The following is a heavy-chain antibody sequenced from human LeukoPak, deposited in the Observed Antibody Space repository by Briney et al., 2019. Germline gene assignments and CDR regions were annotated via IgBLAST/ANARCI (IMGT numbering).Heavy chain of an antibody. V-gene: IGHV3-64D*09. CDR3: VNGGVAVARY. Sequence: PGGSLRLSCSASGFTFSNYAMHWVRQAPGKGLEYVSAISGTGGSTYYADSVKGRFTISRDNSKNTLFLQVSSLRPEDTAVYYCVNGGVAVARYWGQGTLVTVSS. CDR1: GFTFSNYA. D-gene: IGHD6-19*01. CDR2: ISGTGGST. J-gene: IGHJ4*02.